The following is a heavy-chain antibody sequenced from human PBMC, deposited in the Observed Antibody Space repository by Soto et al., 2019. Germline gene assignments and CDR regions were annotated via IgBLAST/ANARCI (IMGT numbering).Heavy chain of an antibody. Sequence: QVQLVQSGAGVKKPGSSVRVSCKASGGTLSRSAISWVRQAPGQGLEWMGGIIPIFGPAIYAQKFRGRFSIIADESSRTAYLEMSSLRSEDTAVYYCGTGSSWTKVESWGQGTLVTVSS. CDR1: GGTLSRSA. V-gene: IGHV1-69*01. D-gene: IGHD6-13*01. CDR3: GTGSSWTKVES. J-gene: IGHJ4*02. CDR2: IIPIFGPA.